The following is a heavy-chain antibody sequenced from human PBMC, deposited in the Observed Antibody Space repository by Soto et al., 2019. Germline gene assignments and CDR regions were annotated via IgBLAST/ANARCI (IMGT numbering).Heavy chain of an antibody. J-gene: IGHJ4*02. CDR2: ISDSGATT. CDR3: AKEDTSSGSLHY. V-gene: IGHV3-23*01. Sequence: PGGSLRLSCAASGFPFGENAMSWVRQAPGKGLEWVSGISDSGATTYYADSVRGRFTISRDNSKNTLYLQMKSLRAEDSASYYRAKEDTSSGSLHYWGQGVLVTVYS. D-gene: IGHD6-19*01. CDR1: GFPFGENA.